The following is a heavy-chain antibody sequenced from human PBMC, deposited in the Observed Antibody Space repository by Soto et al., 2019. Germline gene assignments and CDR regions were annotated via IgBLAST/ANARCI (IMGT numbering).Heavy chain of an antibody. CDR3: ARDPPPPDY. J-gene: IGHJ4*02. CDR2: ISAYNGNT. V-gene: IGHV1-18*01. CDR1: GYTFASYA. Sequence: QVQLVQSGAEVKKPGASVKVSCKASGYTFASYAISWMRQAPGQGLEWMGWISAYNGNTNYAQKLQGRVTMTTDTSTSTAYRELRSLISDDTAVYYCARDPPPPDYWGQGTLVTVSS.